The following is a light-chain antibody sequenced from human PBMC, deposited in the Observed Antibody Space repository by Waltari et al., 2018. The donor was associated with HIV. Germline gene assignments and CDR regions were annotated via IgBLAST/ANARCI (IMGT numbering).Light chain of an antibody. CDR3: AAWDDSLNGYV. CDR2: SNK. CDR1: SSNIGSNT. J-gene: IGLJ1*01. Sequence: QSVLTQPPSASGTPGQRVTISCSGSSSNIGSNTVNWYQQLPGTAPKLLIYSNKRRPSGSPDRFSGSKSGTSSSLAISGLQAEDEADYYCAAWDDSLNGYVFGTGTKVTVL. V-gene: IGLV1-44*01.